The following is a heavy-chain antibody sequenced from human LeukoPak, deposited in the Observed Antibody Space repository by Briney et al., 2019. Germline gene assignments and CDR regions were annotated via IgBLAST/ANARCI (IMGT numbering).Heavy chain of an antibody. J-gene: IGHJ4*02. D-gene: IGHD6-6*01. CDR2: IYPGDSGT. Sequence: GESLKISCKGSGYRFTSYWIAWVRQMPGKGLEWMGIIYPGDSGTSHSPSFQGQVTISADKSISTAYLQWSSLKASDTAMYYCARHDKNSSGKFDYWGQGTLVTVSS. V-gene: IGHV5-51*01. CDR3: ARHDKNSSGKFDY. CDR1: GYRFTSYW.